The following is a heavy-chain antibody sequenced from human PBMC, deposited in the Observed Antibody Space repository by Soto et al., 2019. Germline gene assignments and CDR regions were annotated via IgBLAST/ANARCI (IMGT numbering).Heavy chain of an antibody. CDR1: GYAFTWFN. D-gene: IGHD3-10*01. CDR3: ARDELRPDEYYYGSGGLPGPGAIGY. J-gene: IGHJ4*02. Sequence: ASVKVSCKASGYAFTWFNIHWVRQAPGQRLEWMGWINAGNGNTNYAQKFQGWVTMTRDTSISTAYMELSRLRSDDTAVYYCARDELRPDEYYYGSGGLPGPGAIGYWGQGTLVTVSS. CDR2: INAGNGNT. V-gene: IGHV1-2*04.